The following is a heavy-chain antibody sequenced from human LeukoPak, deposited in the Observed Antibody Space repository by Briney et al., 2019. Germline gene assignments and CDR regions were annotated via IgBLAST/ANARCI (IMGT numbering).Heavy chain of an antibody. CDR2: ISGSGGST. Sequence: GGSLRLSCAASGFTFSSYAMSWVRQAPGKGREWVSAISGSGGSTYYADSVKGRFTISRDNSKNTLYLQMNSLRAEDTAVYYCAKDPCGGDCYSPLYYFDYWGQGTLVTVSS. V-gene: IGHV3-23*01. J-gene: IGHJ4*02. CDR1: GFTFSSYA. D-gene: IGHD2-21*02. CDR3: AKDPCGGDCYSPLYYFDY.